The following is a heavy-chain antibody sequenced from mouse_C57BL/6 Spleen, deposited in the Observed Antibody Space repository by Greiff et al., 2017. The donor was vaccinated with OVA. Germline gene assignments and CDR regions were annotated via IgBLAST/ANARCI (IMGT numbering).Heavy chain of an antibody. D-gene: IGHD4-1*01. V-gene: IGHV1-82*01. Sequence: QVQLKESGPELVKPGASVKISCKASGYAFSSSWMNWVKQRPGKGLEWIGRIYPGDGDTNYNGKFKGKATLTADKSSSTAYMQLSSLTSEDSAVYFCARELVLDYWGQGTTLTVSS. CDR2: IYPGDGDT. CDR3: ARELVLDY. J-gene: IGHJ2*01. CDR1: GYAFSSSW.